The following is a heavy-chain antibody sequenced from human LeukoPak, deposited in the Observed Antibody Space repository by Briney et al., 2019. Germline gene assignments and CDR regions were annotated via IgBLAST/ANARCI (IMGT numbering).Heavy chain of an antibody. CDR2: INHSGST. D-gene: IGHD6-13*01. V-gene: IGHV4-34*01. J-gene: IGHJ6*03. CDR3: ARGDSSSWYYYYMDV. CDR1: GGSFSGYY. Sequence: SETLSLTCAVYGGSFSGYYWSWIRQPPGKGLEWIGEINHSGSTNYNPSLKSRVTISVDTSKNQFSLKLSSVTAADTAVHYCARGDSSSWYYYYMDVWGKGTTVTVSS.